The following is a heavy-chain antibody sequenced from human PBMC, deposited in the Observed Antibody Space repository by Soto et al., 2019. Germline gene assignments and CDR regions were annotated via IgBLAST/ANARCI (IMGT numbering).Heavy chain of an antibody. CDR1: GFTVSSNY. CDR2: IYYGGST. CDR3: ARESWSGGGRSRAFDI. D-gene: IGHD2-15*01. J-gene: IGHJ3*02. Sequence: EVQLVESGGGLIQPGGSLRLSCAASGFTVSSNYMSWVRQAPGKGLEWVSIIYYGGSTYSADSVKGRITISRDSSKNMLDLQMNSLRVEDTAVYYCARESWSGGGRSRAFDIWGQGTMVTVSS. V-gene: IGHV3-53*01.